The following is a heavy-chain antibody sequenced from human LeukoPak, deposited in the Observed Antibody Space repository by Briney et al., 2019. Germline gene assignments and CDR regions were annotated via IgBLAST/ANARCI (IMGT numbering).Heavy chain of an antibody. CDR1: GLTFSSYS. CDR2: ISSSSSYI. J-gene: IGHJ4*02. Sequence: GGSLRLSCAASGLTFSSYSMNWVRQAPGKGLEWVSSISSSSSYIYYADSVKGRFSISRDNAKNSLYLQMNSLRAEDTAVYYCARGSHSGSYSFLDYWGQGTLVTVSS. V-gene: IGHV3-21*01. CDR3: ARGSHSGSYSFLDY. D-gene: IGHD1-26*01.